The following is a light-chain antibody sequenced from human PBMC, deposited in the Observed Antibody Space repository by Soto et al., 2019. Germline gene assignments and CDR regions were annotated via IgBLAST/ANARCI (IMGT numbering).Light chain of an antibody. CDR3: QSYYSSLSGSK. V-gene: IGLV1-40*01. CDR2: GNS. J-gene: IGLJ2*01. Sequence: QSVLTQPPSVSGAPGQRVTISCTGSSSNIGAGYDVHWYQQLPGTAPKLLIYGNSNRPSGVPDRFSGSKSGTSASLAITGLQAEDEADYYCQSYYSSLSGSKFGGGTKLTVL. CDR1: SSNIGAGYD.